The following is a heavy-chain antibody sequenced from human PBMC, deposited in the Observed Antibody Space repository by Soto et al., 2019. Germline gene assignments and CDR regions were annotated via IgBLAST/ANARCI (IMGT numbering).Heavy chain of an antibody. CDR1: GFSFASFA. CDR3: AKWSYLDY. Sequence: GWSLRLSCTTSGFSFASFAMTWVRQAPGKGLEWVATISGSDGKTYYADSVKGRFSISRDTSRNTLYLQMNSLRADDTAIYYCAKWSYLDYWGQGTRVTVPQ. J-gene: IGHJ4*02. V-gene: IGHV3-23*01. D-gene: IGHD3-3*01. CDR2: ISGSDGKT.